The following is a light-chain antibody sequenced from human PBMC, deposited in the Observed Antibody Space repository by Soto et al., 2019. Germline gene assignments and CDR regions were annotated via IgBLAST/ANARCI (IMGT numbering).Light chain of an antibody. V-gene: IGKV3-11*01. CDR1: QSVGST. Sequence: EIVMTQSPSTLSVSQGERATLSCRASQSVGSTLAWYQQKPGQAPRLLIYDASTRATGFPARFSGSGSGTDFTLTISSLEPEDFAVYYCQQRSNWPPWTFGQGTKVDIK. J-gene: IGKJ1*01. CDR3: QQRSNWPPWT. CDR2: DAS.